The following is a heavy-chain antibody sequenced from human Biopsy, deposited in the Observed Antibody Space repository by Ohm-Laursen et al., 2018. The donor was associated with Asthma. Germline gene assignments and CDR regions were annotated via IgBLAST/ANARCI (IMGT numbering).Heavy chain of an antibody. CDR3: AGTTYGHDGFDP. D-gene: IGHD4-17*01. J-gene: IGHJ5*02. CDR1: GGSINIGDYY. Sequence: SDTLSLTCTVSGGSINIGDYYWSWIRQHPVKGLEWIGHIYYSGSTYYNPSLKSRVSISLDTSKNQFSLSLTSVTAADTAVYYCAGTTYGHDGFDPWGQGTTVTVSS. V-gene: IGHV4-31*03. CDR2: IYYSGST.